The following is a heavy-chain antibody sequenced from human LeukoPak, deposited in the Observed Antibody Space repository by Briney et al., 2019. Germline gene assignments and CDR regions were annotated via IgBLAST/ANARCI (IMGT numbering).Heavy chain of an antibody. Sequence: GASVKVSCKASGGTFSNYAISWVRQAPGQGLEWMGGIIPMFGTANNAQKLQGRATMTTDTSTSTAYMELRSLRSDDTAVYYCARTYSSGWYPKLNAFDIWGQGTMVTVSS. CDR3: ARTYSSGWYPKLNAFDI. J-gene: IGHJ3*02. V-gene: IGHV1-69*05. CDR1: GGTFSNYA. D-gene: IGHD6-19*01. CDR2: IIPMFGTA.